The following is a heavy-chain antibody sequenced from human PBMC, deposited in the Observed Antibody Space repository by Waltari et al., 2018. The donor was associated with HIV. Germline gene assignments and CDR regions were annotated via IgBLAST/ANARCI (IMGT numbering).Heavy chain of an antibody. CDR3: ATDKYSSSWSAYYYYYGMDV. D-gene: IGHD6-13*01. J-gene: IGHJ6*02. CDR2: IIPILGIA. CDR1: GVTFSSYA. Sequence: QVQLVQSGAEVKKPGSSVKFSCKASGVTFSSYAISWVRPATGQGLEWMGRIIPILGIANYAQKFQGRVTITADKSTSTAYMELSSLRSEDTAVYYCATDKYSSSWSAYYYYYGMDVWGQGTTVTVSS. V-gene: IGHV1-69*04.